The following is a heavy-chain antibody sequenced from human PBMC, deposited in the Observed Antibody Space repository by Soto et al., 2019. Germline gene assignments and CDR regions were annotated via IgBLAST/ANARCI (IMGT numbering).Heavy chain of an antibody. CDR2: IYYAGTS. CDR1: GGSISPYY. Sequence: SETLSLTCTVSGGSISPYYWTWIRQPPGKGLEWVGYIYYAGTSSYNPSLKSRVTISLETSKSQISLRRTSVTAADTAVYYCARLGPSYQSRYPWGPGTLVTVSS. CDR3: ARLGPSYQSRYP. J-gene: IGHJ5*02. D-gene: IGHD2-2*01. V-gene: IGHV4-59*08.